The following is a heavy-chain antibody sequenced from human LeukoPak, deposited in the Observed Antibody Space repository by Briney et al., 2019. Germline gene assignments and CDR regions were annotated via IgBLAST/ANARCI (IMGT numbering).Heavy chain of an antibody. CDR1: GFTFDDYG. Sequence: PGGSLRLSCAASGFTFDDYGMSWVRQAPGKGLESVSGINWNGGSTGYADSVKGRFTISRDNAKNSLYLQMNSLRAEDTALYYCARESSSGSWYYFDYWGQGTLVTVSS. D-gene: IGHD6-19*01. CDR2: INWNGGST. V-gene: IGHV3-20*04. CDR3: ARESSSGSWYYFDY. J-gene: IGHJ4*02.